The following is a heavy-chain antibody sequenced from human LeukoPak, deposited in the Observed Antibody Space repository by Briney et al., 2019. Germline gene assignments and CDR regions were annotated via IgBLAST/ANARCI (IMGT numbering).Heavy chain of an antibody. V-gene: IGHV3-15*04. J-gene: IGHJ4*02. CDR2: IESKTDGEST. D-gene: IGHD3-22*01. CDR3: ATSPGFYDTSPFDY. CDR1: GFTFTSAW. Sequence: PGGSLGLSCAASGFTFTSAWMNWVRRAPGKGLEWVGRIESKTDGESTDYAALVKGRFSISRDDSKSTLYLQMNSLKIEDTGMYYCATSPGFYDTSPFDYWGPGTLVTVSS.